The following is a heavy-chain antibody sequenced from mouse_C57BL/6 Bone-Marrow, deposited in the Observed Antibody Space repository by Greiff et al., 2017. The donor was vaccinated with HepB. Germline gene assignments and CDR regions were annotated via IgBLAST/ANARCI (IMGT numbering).Heavy chain of an antibody. CDR3: ATSYYGSSYFGY. Sequence: EVMLVESGGGLVKPGGSLKLSCAASGFTFSSYAMSWVRQTPEKRLEWVATISDGGSYTYYPDNVKGRFTISRDNAKNNLYLQMSHLKSEDTAMYYCATSYYGSSYFGYWGQGTTLTVSS. V-gene: IGHV5-4*03. CDR2: ISDGGSYT. CDR1: GFTFSSYA. J-gene: IGHJ2*01. D-gene: IGHD1-1*01.